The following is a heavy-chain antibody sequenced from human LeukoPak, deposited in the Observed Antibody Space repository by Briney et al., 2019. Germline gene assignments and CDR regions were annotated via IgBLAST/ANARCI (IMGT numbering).Heavy chain of an antibody. V-gene: IGHV3-23*01. CDR1: GFTFSDYA. CDR2: ISDGTAST. D-gene: IGHD3-3*01. CDR3: ARASGLRSFTLIS. Sequence: PGGSLRLSCAASGFTFSDYAMNWGRQAPGKGLEWISRISDGTASTYYADSVKGRFTISRDNSKNTLYLQMNGLRVEDTAVYYCARASGLRSFTLISWGLGTLVTVSS. J-gene: IGHJ5*02.